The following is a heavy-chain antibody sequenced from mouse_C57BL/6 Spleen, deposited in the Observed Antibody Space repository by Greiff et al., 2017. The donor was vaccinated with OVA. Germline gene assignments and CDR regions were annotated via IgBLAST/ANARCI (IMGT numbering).Heavy chain of an antibody. CDR1: GFSLTSYG. CDR2: IWSGGST. D-gene: IGHD1-1*01. J-gene: IGHJ2*01. Sequence: VVESGPGLVQPSQSLSITCTVSGFSLTSYGVHWVRQSPGKGLEWLGVIWSGGSTDYNAAFISRLSISKDNSKSQVFFKMNSLQADDTAIYYCARNYYGSSYSPLFDYWGQGTTLTVSS. CDR3: ARNYYGSSYSPLFDY. V-gene: IGHV2-2*01.